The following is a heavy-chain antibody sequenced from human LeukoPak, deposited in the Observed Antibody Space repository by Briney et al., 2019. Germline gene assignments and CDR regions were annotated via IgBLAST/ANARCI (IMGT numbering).Heavy chain of an antibody. CDR3: ARGGRWLHVVYWFDP. CDR1: GGSFSGYY. CDR2: INHSGST. J-gene: IGHJ5*02. Sequence: SETLSLTCAVYGGSFSGYYWSWIRQPPGKGLEWIGEINHSGSTNYNPSLKSRVTISVDTSKNQFSLKLSSVTAADTAVYYCARGGRWLHVVYWFDPWGQGTLVTVSS. V-gene: IGHV4-34*01. D-gene: IGHD5-24*01.